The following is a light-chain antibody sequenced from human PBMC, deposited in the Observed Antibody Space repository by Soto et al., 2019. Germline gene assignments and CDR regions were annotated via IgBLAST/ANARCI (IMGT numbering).Light chain of an antibody. CDR2: GAS. V-gene: IGKV3-15*01. J-gene: IGKJ1*01. CDR3: QQYNNWPPKT. CDR1: QSVSSN. Sequence: IVMTQSPATLSVSPGERATLYCRASQSVSSNLAWYQQKPGQAPRLLIYGASTRATGIPARFSGSGSGTEFTLTISSLQSEDFAVSYCQQYNNWPPKTFGQGTKVEIK.